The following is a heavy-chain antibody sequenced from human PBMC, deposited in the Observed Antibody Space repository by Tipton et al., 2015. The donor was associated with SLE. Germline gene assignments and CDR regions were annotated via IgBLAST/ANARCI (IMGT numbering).Heavy chain of an antibody. CDR2: IYYSGST. CDR3: AAGAPKGYYYYYMDV. Sequence: TLSLTCTVSGGSISSYYWSWIRQPPGRGLEWIGYIYYSGSTNYNPSLKSRVTISVDTSKNQFSLKLSSVTAADTAVYYCAAGAPKGYYYYYMDVWGKGTTFTVSS. D-gene: IGHD6-19*01. V-gene: IGHV4-59*08. J-gene: IGHJ6*03. CDR1: GGSISSYY.